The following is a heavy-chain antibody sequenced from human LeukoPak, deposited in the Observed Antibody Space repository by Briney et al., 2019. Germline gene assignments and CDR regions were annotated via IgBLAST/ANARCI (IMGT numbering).Heavy chain of an antibody. CDR1: GFTFSSYA. D-gene: IGHD7-27*01. J-gene: IGHJ4*02. CDR3: VKRGLTGGRYYFDY. CDR2: TSNNGGST. Sequence: PGGSLRLSCSASGFTFSSYAMHWVRQAPGKGLEYVSGTSNNGGSTHYADSVKGRFTISRDNSKNTLYLQMSSLRSEDTAVYYCVKRGLTGGRYYFDYWGQGTLVTVSS. V-gene: IGHV3-64D*09.